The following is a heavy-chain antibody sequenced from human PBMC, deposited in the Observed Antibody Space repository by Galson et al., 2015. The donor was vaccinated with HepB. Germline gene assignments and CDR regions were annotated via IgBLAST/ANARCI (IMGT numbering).Heavy chain of an antibody. CDR2: IDWDDDK. Sequence: PALVKPTQTLTLTCTFSGFSLSTSGMCVSWIRQPPGKALEWLALIDWDDDKYYSTSLKTRLTISKDTSKNQVVLTMTNMDPVDTATYYCARMERRGIAAGGYYGMDVWGQGTTVTVSS. V-gene: IGHV2-70*01. CDR1: GFSLSTSGMC. CDR3: ARMERRGIAAGGYYGMDV. J-gene: IGHJ6*02. D-gene: IGHD6-13*01.